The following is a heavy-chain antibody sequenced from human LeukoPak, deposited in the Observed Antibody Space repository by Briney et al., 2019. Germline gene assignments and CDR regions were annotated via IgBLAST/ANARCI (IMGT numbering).Heavy chain of an antibody. CDR3: ARASNSPFDY. J-gene: IGHJ4*02. CDR1: GFTFSNYE. CDR2: IYTDNNI. V-gene: IGHV3-48*03. D-gene: IGHD2-21*01. Sequence: GGSLRLSCAASGFTFSNYEMSWVRQTPRKGLEWVSHIYTDNNIKEEDAVKGRFTISRDNAKNSLYLQMNSLRAEDTAIYYCARASNSPFDYWGQGTLVTVSS.